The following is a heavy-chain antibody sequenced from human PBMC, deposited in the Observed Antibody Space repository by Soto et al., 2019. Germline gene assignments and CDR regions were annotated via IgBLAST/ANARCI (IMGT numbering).Heavy chain of an antibody. CDR3: ATSPWTYDSSTYHLNRLDA. V-gene: IGHV4-39*01. CDR2: MYYGGVT. CDR1: GASLTVSSYF. D-gene: IGHD3-16*01. Sequence: ETLRLPCTVSGASLTVSSYFLGWIRQPPGKGLEWIGSMYYGGVTYYTPSLKSRVTISVDTSKSQFSLRLNSVTAADTAVYYCATSPWTYDSSTYHLNRLDAWGQGTLVSGSA. J-gene: IGHJ1*01.